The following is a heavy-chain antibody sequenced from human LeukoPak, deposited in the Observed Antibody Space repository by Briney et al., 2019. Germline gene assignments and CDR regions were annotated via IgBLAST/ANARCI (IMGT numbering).Heavy chain of an antibody. V-gene: IGHV3-23*01. CDR2: VSGTGGMT. CDR3: AKSRTNYYDSSDAFDF. CDR1: GFSFSNYA. D-gene: IGHD3-22*01. J-gene: IGHJ4*02. Sequence: PGGSLRLSCAASGFSFSNYAMSWVRQAPGKGLEWVSVVSGTGGMTQYADSVKGRFTISRDNSKNTLYLQMNSLSAEDTAVYYCAKSRTNYYDSSDAFDFWGQGTLVTVSS.